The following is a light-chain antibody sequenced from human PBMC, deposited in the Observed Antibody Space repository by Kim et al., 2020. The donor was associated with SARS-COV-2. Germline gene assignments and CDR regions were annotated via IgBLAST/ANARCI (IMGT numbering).Light chain of an antibody. V-gene: IGKV1-39*01. CDR3: QQCYSFPWT. J-gene: IGKJ1*01. Sequence: DIQMTQSPSSLPASIGDRVTITCRTSQSIRTYLNWYQQTPGKPPKLLIYTASSLQRGVPSRFTGSGSGTDFTLTIASLQPEDYATYYCQQCYSFPWTFGQGTKVDIK. CDR1: QSIRTY. CDR2: TAS.